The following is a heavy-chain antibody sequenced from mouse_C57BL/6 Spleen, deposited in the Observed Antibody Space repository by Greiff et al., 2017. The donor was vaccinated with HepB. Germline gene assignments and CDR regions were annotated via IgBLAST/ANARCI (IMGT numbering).Heavy chain of an antibody. CDR2: IDPENGDT. CDR1: GFNIKDDY. Sequence: VQLQQSGAELVRPGASVKLSCTASGFNIKDDYMHWVKQRPEQGLEWIGWIDPENGDTEYASKFQGKATITADTSSNTAYLQLSSLTSEDTAVYYCTTDSNYGWFAYWGQGTLVTVSA. D-gene: IGHD2-5*01. V-gene: IGHV14-4*01. CDR3: TTDSNYGWFAY. J-gene: IGHJ3*01.